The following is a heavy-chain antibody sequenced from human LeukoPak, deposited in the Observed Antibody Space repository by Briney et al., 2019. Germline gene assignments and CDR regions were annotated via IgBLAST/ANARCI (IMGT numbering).Heavy chain of an antibody. V-gene: IGHV3-7*01. CDR1: GFTFSGYW. CDR3: ARVFSGDYVHGDY. Sequence: GGSLRLTCAASGFTFSGYWMSWVRQAPGKGLEWVANIKQDGSEKYYVDSVKGRFTISRDNAKNSLYLQMNSLRAEDTAVYYSARVFSGDYVHGDYWGQGTLATVSS. D-gene: IGHD4-17*01. J-gene: IGHJ4*02. CDR2: IKQDGSEK.